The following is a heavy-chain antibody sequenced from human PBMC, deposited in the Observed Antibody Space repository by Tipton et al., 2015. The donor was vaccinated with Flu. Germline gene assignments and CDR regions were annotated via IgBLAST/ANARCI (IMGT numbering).Heavy chain of an antibody. CDR2: IYYSGTT. CDR3: ARDLWNDRRAYYYYGVDV. CDR1: GGSINRYY. Sequence: TLSLTCNVSGGSINRYYWGWVRQPPGKGLEWIGSIYYSGTTYYNPSLKSRVTISVDSSKNEFSLTLASLTAADTAVYYCARDLWNDRRAYYYYGVDVWGQGTTVTVSS. V-gene: IGHV4-39*07. D-gene: IGHD1-1*01. J-gene: IGHJ6*02.